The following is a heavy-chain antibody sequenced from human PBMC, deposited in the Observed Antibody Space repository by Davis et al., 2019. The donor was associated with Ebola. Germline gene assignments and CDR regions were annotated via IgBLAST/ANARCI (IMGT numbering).Heavy chain of an antibody. V-gene: IGHV1-8*01. CDR3: AREIKRAVQGSFFEN. CDR1: GYTFTKYD. J-gene: IGHJ4*02. Sequence: AASVKVSCKASGYTFTKYDIAWVRQASGQGLEWMGWMNPNSGNTGYAQKFQGRVTMTRTTSINTAYMQLSSLRSEDSAVYYCAREIKRAVQGSFFENWGQGTLVTVSS. CDR2: MNPNSGNT. D-gene: IGHD3-16*02.